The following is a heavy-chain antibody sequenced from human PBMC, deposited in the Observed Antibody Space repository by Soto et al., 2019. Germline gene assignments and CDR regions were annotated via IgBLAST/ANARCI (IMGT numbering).Heavy chain of an antibody. Sequence: QLQLQESGPGLVKPSETLSLTCTVSGGSISSSSYYWGWIRQPPGKGLEWIGSIYYSGSTYYNPSLKSRVTISVDTSKNQFSLKLSSVTAADTAVYYCARLDTAMVNSAYWGQGTLVTVSS. CDR3: ARLDTAMVNSAY. D-gene: IGHD5-18*01. CDR2: IYYSGST. V-gene: IGHV4-39*01. CDR1: GGSISSSSYY. J-gene: IGHJ4*02.